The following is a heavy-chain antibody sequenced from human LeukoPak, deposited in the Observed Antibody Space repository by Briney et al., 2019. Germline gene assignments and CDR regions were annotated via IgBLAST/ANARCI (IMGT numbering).Heavy chain of an antibody. V-gene: IGHV4-59*11. Sequence: SETLSLTCIVSGGSISSHYWSWIPQPPGKGLERIGYIYYSGSTKYNPSLKSRVTISVDTSKNQFSLKLSSVTAADTAVYYCARDYRLRWYLQEHNWYFYLWGRVILVIVSS. CDR3: ARDYRLRWYLQEHNWYFYL. J-gene: IGHJ2*01. D-gene: IGHD4-23*01. CDR1: GGSISSHY. CDR2: IYYSGST.